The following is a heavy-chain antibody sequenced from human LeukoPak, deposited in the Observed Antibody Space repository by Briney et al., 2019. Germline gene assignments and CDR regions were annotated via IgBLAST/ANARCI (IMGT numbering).Heavy chain of an antibody. J-gene: IGHJ4*02. CDR3: VRDVHCVSNACYTH. CDR1: GFTFSDYW. D-gene: IGHD4-11*01. V-gene: IGHV3-7*01. CDR2: IKQDGSEK. Sequence: GGSLRLSCAASGFTFSDYWMTWVRQAPGKGLEWLANIKQDGSEKYYLDSVKGRFTISRDNAKNSLFLQMNNLGAEDTAVYYCVRDVHCVSNACYTHWGRGTLVTVSS.